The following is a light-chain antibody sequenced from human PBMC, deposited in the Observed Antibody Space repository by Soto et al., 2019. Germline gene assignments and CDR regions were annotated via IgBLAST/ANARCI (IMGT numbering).Light chain of an antibody. CDR1: QGIASG. CDR3: LQHNSYPYT. CDR2: DAS. V-gene: IGKV1-13*02. J-gene: IGKJ2*01. Sequence: AIQLTQSPSSLAASTGDRVTITCRASQGIASGLAWYQQKPGKAPKLLIQDASSLESGVPSRFSGSGSGTEFTLTISSLQPEDFGIYYCLQHNSYPYTFGPGTKLEIK.